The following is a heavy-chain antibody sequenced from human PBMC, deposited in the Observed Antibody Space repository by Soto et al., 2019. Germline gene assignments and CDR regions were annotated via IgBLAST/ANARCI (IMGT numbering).Heavy chain of an antibody. CDR3: ARVGITMVRGVIQPNWFDP. D-gene: IGHD3-10*01. CDR1: GGSISSGGYS. V-gene: IGHV4-30-2*01. J-gene: IGHJ5*02. Sequence: SETLSLTCAVSGGSISSGGYSWIWIRHPPGKGLEWIGYIYHSGSTYYNPSLKSRVTISVDRSKNQFSLKLSSVTAADTAVYYCARVGITMVRGVIQPNWFDPWGQGTLVTVSS. CDR2: IYHSGST.